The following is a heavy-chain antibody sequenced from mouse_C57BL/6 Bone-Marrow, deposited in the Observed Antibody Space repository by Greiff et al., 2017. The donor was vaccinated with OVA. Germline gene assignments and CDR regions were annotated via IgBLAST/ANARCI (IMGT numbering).Heavy chain of an antibody. J-gene: IGHJ2*01. Sequence: EVKLVESGGDLVKPGGSLKLSCAASGFTFSSYGMSWVRQTPDKRLEWVATISSGGSYTYYPDSVKGRFTISRDNAKNTLYLQMSSLKSEVTALYYCARHYYGSSYYWGQGTTLPVSS. CDR2: ISSGGSYT. V-gene: IGHV5-6*01. CDR3: ARHYYGSSYY. CDR1: GFTFSSYG. D-gene: IGHD1-1*01.